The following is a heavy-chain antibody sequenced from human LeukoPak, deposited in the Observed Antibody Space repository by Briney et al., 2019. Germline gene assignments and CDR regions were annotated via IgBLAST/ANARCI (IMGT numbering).Heavy chain of an antibody. CDR2: IYYSGST. CDR3: ARVGGVVVPAAIKGRVDTFDI. Sequence: PSETLSLTCTVSGGSISSYYWSWIRQPPGKGLEWIGYIYYSGSTNYNPSLKSRVTISVDTSKNQFSLKLSSVTAADTAVYYCARVGGVVVPAAIKGRVDTFDIWGQGTMVTVSS. J-gene: IGHJ3*02. CDR1: GGSISSYY. D-gene: IGHD2-2*02. V-gene: IGHV4-59*08.